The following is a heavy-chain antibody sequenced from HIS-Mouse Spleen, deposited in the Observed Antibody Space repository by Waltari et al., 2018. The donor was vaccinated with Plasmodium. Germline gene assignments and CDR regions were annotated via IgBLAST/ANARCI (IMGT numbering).Heavy chain of an antibody. CDR2: INPNSGGT. V-gene: IGHV1-2*02. Sequence: QVQLVQSGAAVKKPGASVKVSCKDSGSTFNGYYIHCCRKAPGQGLEWMGWINPNSGGTNYAQKFQGRVTMTRDTSISTAYMELSRLRSDDTAVYYCARVLGYKAAAGTFVEYFQHWGQGTLVTVSS. J-gene: IGHJ1*01. D-gene: IGHD6-13*01. CDR3: ARVLGYKAAAGTFVEYFQH. CDR1: GSTFNGYY.